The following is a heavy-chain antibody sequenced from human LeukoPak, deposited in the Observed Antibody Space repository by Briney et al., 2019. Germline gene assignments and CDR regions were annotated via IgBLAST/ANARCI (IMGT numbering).Heavy chain of an antibody. CDR2: INAGNGNT. CDR1: GYTFTIYA. Sequence: VASVKVSCKASGYTFTIYAMHWVRQAPGQRLEWMGWINAGNGNTKYSQKFQGRVTITRDTSASTAYMELSSLRSEDTAVYSCARGVATNRYYFDYWGQGTLVTVSS. D-gene: IGHD5-12*01. V-gene: IGHV1-3*01. CDR3: ARGVATNRYYFDY. J-gene: IGHJ4*02.